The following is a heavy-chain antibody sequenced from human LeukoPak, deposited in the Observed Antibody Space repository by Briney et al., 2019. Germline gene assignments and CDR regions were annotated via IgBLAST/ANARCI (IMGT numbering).Heavy chain of an antibody. J-gene: IGHJ3*02. CDR3: AREGYSDAFDI. CDR2: IYHSGST. V-gene: IGHV4-30-2*01. CDR1: GGSFSGYS. D-gene: IGHD5-18*01. Sequence: PSETLSLTCAVYGGSFSGYSWSWIRQPPGKGLEWIGYIYHSGSTYYNPSLKSRVTISVDRSKNQFSLKLSSVTAADTAVYYCAREGYSDAFDIWGQGTMVTVSS.